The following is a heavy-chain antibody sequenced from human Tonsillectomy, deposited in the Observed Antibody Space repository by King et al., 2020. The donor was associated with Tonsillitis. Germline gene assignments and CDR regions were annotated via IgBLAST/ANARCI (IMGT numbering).Heavy chain of an antibody. J-gene: IGHJ4*02. CDR3: ARLERVYGGFGGY. D-gene: IGHD5/OR15-5a*01. CDR1: GGSISSYY. Sequence: QLQESGPGLVKPSETLSLTCTVSGGSISSYYWSWIRQPPGKGLEWIGYIYYSGSTNYNPSLKSRVTISVDTSKNQFSLKLSSVTAADTAVYYCARLERVYGGFGGYWGQGTLVTVSS. V-gene: IGHV4-59*08. CDR2: IYYSGST.